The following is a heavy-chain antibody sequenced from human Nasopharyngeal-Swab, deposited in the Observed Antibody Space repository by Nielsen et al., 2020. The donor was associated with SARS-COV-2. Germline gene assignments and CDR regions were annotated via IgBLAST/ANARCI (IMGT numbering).Heavy chain of an antibody. J-gene: IGHJ6*02. CDR1: GYNFIDYH. Sequence: ASVKVSCKASGYNFIDYHRYWVRQAPGQGLEWMGRSNPNRGDTNYAQKFHDRVTMTRDTSISTAYMELSSLGFDDTAVYYCARDLRGSAYSTTFYGLDVWGQGTTVTVSS. V-gene: IGHV1-2*06. CDR2: SNPNRGDT. CDR3: ARDLRGSAYSTTFYGLDV. D-gene: IGHD3-22*01.